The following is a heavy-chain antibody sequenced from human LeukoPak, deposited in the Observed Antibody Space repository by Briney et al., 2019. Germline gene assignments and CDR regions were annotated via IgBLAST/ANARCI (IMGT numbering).Heavy chain of an antibody. Sequence: PSETLSLTCAVYGWSFSGYYWSWIRQPPGKGLEWIGEINHSGSTNYNPSLKSRVTISVDTAKNQLSLKLSSVTAADTAVYYCARGRLYYYDSSGYYVKSRALYYFDYWGQGTLVTVSS. V-gene: IGHV4-34*01. CDR2: INHSGST. CDR1: GWSFSGYY. CDR3: ARGRLYYYDSSGYYVKSRALYYFDY. D-gene: IGHD3-22*01. J-gene: IGHJ4*02.